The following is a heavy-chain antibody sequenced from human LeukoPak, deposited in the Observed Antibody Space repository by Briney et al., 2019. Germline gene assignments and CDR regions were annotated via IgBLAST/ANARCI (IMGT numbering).Heavy chain of an antibody. CDR2: IIPIFGTA. CDR1: GGTFSSYA. V-gene: IGHV1-69*05. CDR3: AVNYYDSSGYYRKGVYYYYMDV. D-gene: IGHD3-22*01. Sequence: SVKVSCKASGGTFSSYAISWVRQAPGQGLEWMGGIIPIFGTANYAQKFQGRVTITTDESASTAYMELSSLRSEDTAVYYCAVNYYDSSGYYRKGVYYYYMDVWGKGTTVTVSS. J-gene: IGHJ6*03.